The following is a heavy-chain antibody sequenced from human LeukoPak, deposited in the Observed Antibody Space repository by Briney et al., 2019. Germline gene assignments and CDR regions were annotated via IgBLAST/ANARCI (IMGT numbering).Heavy chain of an antibody. D-gene: IGHD2-21*01. V-gene: IGHV1-2*02. Sequence: ASVKVSRKASGYTFTGYYLHWVRQAPGQGLEWMGWINPNSGGTNYAQKFQGRVTMTSHTSISTAYMEPSRLRSDDTAEYYCARDTYASGGDCGYWGQGTLVTASS. J-gene: IGHJ4*02. CDR3: ARDTYASGGDCGY. CDR2: INPNSGGT. CDR1: GYTFTGYY.